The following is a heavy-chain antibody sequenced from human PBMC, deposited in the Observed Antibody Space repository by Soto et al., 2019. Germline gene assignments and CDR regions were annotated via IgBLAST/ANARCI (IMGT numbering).Heavy chain of an antibody. J-gene: IGHJ4*02. V-gene: IGHV4-39*07. D-gene: IGHD2-15*01. CDR1: GGSISSSSYY. CDR3: ARVGGGVVDDKVAPQLDY. CDR2: INHSGST. Sequence: PSETLSLTCTVSGGSISSSSYYWCWILHPPGKGLEWIGEINHSGSTNYNPSLKSRVTISVDTSKNQFSLKLSSVTAADTAVYYCARVGGGVVDDKVAPQLDYWGQGTLGNAPS.